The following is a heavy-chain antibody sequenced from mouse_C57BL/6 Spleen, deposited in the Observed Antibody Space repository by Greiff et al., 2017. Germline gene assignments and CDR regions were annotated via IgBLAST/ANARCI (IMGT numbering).Heavy chain of an antibody. CDR2: ISDGGSYT. CDR1: GFTFSSYA. J-gene: IGHJ1*03. D-gene: IGHD1-1*01. V-gene: IGHV5-4*01. CDR3: ARDGPHGSSYWYFDV. Sequence: EVQVVESGGGLVKPGGSLKLSCAVSGFTFSSYAMSWVRQTPEKRLEWVATISDGGSYTYYPDNVKGRFTISGDNAKNDLYLQMSHLKSEDTAMYYCARDGPHGSSYWYFDVWGTGTTVTVSS.